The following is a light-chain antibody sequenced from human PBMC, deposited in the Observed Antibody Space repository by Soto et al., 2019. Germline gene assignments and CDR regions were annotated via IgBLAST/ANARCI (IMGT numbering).Light chain of an antibody. CDR3: QAWDSSTAV. CDR1: KLGDKY. J-gene: IGLJ2*01. V-gene: IGLV3-1*01. CDR2: QDT. Sequence: SYELTQPPSVSVSPGQTASITCSGDKLGDKYAYWYQQKPGQSPVVVIYQDTKRPSGIPERFSGSNSGNIATLTISGTQAMDEADYYCQAWDSSTAVFGGGTKLTVL.